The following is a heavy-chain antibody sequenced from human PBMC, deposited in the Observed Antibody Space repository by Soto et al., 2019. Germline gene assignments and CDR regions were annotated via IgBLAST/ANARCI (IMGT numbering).Heavy chain of an antibody. CDR2: IYWDDDK. J-gene: IGHJ5*02. V-gene: IGHV2-5*02. CDR1: GFSLSTSGVG. Sequence: QIILKESGPTLVKPTQTLTLTCTFSGFSLSTSGVGVGWIRQPPGKALEWLALIYWDDDKRYSPSLKSRLTIPKDTAKNQVVLTMTNMDPVDTATYYCAHSLGSPYCSGGSCYGLDWFDPWGQGTLVTVSS. CDR3: AHSLGSPYCSGGSCYGLDWFDP. D-gene: IGHD2-15*01.